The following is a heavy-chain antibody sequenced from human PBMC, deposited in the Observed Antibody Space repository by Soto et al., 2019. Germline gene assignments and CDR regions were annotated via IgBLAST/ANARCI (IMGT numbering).Heavy chain of an antibody. Sequence: SVKVSCKASGYTFTGYYMHWVRQDPGQGLEWMGWINPNSGGTNYAQKFQGRVTMTRDTSISTAYMELSRLRSDDTAVYYCARVNVVVVAATREYYFDYWGQGTLVTVSS. CDR2: INPNSGGT. J-gene: IGHJ4*02. CDR1: GYTFTGYY. V-gene: IGHV1-2*02. D-gene: IGHD2-15*01. CDR3: ARVNVVVVAATREYYFDY.